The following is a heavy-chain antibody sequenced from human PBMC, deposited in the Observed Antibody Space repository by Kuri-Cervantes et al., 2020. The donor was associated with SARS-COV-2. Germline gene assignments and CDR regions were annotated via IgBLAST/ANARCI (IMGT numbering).Heavy chain of an antibody. D-gene: IGHD6-13*01. CDR1: GFTFSSYA. CDR2: ISYDGSNK. V-gene: IGHV3-30-3*01. Sequence: GGSLGLSCAASGFTFSSYAMHWVRQAPGKGLEWVAVISYDGSNKYYADSVKGRFTISRDNAKNSLYLQMNSLRAEDMALYYCAKGIAAAGVGAFDIWGQGTMVTVSS. CDR3: AKGIAAAGVGAFDI. J-gene: IGHJ3*02.